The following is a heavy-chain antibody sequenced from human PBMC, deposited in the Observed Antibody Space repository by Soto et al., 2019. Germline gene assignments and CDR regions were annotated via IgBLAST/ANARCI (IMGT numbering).Heavy chain of an antibody. Sequence: QVKLVESGGGVVQPGRSLRLSCAASGFTFNNYGMHWVRQAPGKGLEWVAFSSYDGSDNYYADSVKGRFTISRDKARXTXXXXXXXXXXXXXXVXYCAKDSSXXXLDXWXQXTLX. CDR3: AKDSSXXXLDX. CDR1: GFTFNNYG. V-gene: IGHV3-30*03. D-gene: IGHD3-22*01. J-gene: IGHJ5*02. CDR2: SSYDGSDN.